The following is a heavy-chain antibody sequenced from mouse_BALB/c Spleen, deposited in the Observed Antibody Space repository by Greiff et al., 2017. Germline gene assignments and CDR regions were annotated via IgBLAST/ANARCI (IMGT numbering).Heavy chain of an antibody. V-gene: IGHV2-9*02. CDR3: ARVSTMITTTVYYYAMDY. D-gene: IGHD2-4*01. CDR1: GFSLTSYG. Sequence: QVTLKESGPGLVAPSQSLSITCTVSGFSLTSYGVHWVRQPPGKGLEWLGVIWAGGSTNYNSALMSRLSISKDNSKSQVFLKMNSLQTDDTAMYYCARVSTMITTTVYYYAMDYWGQGTSVTVSS. CDR2: IWAGGST. J-gene: IGHJ4*01.